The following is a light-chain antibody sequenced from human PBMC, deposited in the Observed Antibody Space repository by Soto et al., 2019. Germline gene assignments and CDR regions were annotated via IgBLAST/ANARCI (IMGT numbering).Light chain of an antibody. CDR3: QQYGPSRT. CDR2: GAS. V-gene: IGKV3-20*01. Sequence: EVVSTQSPGTLSLSPGERATLSCRASQRINTSYLAWYQQKPGQAPRLIVSGASIRATGIPDRFSGSGSGTDFTLTISRLEPEDFAVYYCQQYGPSRTFGQGTKVDIK. CDR1: QRINTSY. J-gene: IGKJ1*01.